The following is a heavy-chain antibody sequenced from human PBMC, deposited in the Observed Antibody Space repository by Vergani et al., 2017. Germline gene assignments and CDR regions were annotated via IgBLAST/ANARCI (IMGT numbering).Heavy chain of an antibody. D-gene: IGHD3-16*02. CDR1: GFTFGDYA. CDR3: AREIELSYYYYYMDV. CDR2: IRSKAYGGTT. J-gene: IGHJ6*03. Sequence: EVQLVESGGGLVQPGRSLRLSCTASGFTFGDYAMSWFRQAPGKGLEWVGFIRSKAYGGTTEYAASVKGRFTISRDDSKSIAYLQMNSLKTEDTAVYYCAREIELSYYYYYMDVWGKGTTVTVSS. V-gene: IGHV3-49*03.